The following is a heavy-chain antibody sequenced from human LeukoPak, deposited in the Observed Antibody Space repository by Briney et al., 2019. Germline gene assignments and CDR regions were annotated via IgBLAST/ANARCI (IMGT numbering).Heavy chain of an antibody. J-gene: IGHJ4*02. CDR1: GFTFSNYG. D-gene: IGHD6-13*01. V-gene: IGHV3-23*01. Sequence: GGSLRLSCAASGFTFSNYGMSWVRQAPGKGLEWVSGISSSGLNTYYADSVKGRFIISRDNSKNTLYLQMNSLRAEDTAAYYCAKDKQQLANFDYWGQGTLVTVSS. CDR3: AKDKQQLANFDY. CDR2: ISSSGLNT.